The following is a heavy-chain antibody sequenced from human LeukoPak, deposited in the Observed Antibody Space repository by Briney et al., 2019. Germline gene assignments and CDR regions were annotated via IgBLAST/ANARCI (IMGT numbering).Heavy chain of an antibody. D-gene: IGHD2-15*01. CDR1: GYTFTSYG. CDR3: ARGAHIVVVVAANWFDP. Sequence: ASVKVSCKASGYTFTSYGISWVRQAPGQGLEWMGWISAYNGNTNYAQKLQGRVTMTTDTSTSTAYMELSRLRSDDTAVYYCARGAHIVVVVAANWFDPWGQGTLVTVSS. CDR2: ISAYNGNT. J-gene: IGHJ5*02. V-gene: IGHV1-18*01.